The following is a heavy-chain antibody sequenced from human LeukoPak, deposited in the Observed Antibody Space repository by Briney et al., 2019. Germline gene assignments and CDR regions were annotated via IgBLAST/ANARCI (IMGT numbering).Heavy chain of an antibody. V-gene: IGHV1-69*05. CDR1: GGTFSSYA. J-gene: IGHJ5*02. CDR3: ARDACSSTICQAGGNWFDP. Sequence: GASVKVSCKASGGTFSSYAISWVRQAPGQGLEWMGGIIPIFGTANYAQKFQGRVTMTRDTSTSTVYMELSGLRSEDTAVYFCARDACSSTICQAGGNWFDPWGQGTLVIVS. CDR2: IIPIFGTA. D-gene: IGHD2-2*01.